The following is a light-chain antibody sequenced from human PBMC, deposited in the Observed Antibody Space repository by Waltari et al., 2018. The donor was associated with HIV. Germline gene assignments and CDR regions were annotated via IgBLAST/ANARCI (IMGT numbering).Light chain of an antibody. CDR1: QSVASS. J-gene: IGKJ2*01. CDR2: CAS. V-gene: IGKV3-15*01. Sequence: EIVMTQSPATLSLSPGERAILSCRARQSVASSLAWYQQKPGQAPRLLIYCASTRAAGIPSRFSGSGSGTEFTLTISSLQSEDSAIYFCHQYNSWPPRYTFGQGTKLEI. CDR3: HQYNSWPPRYT.